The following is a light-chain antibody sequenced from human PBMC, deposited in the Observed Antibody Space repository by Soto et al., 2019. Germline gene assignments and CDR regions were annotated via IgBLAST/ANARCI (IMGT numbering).Light chain of an antibody. J-gene: IGLJ2*01. CDR3: AAWADSLSGVV. CDR1: SSNIGSNY. Sequence: QSVLTQPPSASGTPGQRVTISCSGSSSNIGSNYVYWYQQLPGTAPKLLIYRNNQRPSGVPARFSGSKSGTSAPLAISGLRSEDEADYYCAAWADSLSGVVFGGGTKVTVL. V-gene: IGLV1-47*01. CDR2: RNN.